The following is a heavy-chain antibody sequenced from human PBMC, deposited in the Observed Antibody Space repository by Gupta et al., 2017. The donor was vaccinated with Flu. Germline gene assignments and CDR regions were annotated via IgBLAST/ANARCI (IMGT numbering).Heavy chain of an antibody. D-gene: IGHD6-13*01. J-gene: IGHJ4*02. CDR1: GGSISSGSYY. V-gene: IGHV4-39*01. CDR2: IYYSGST. Sequence: QLQLQESGPGLVKPSATLSLTCTVSGGSISSGSYYWGWIRQPPEKGLDWIGSIYYSGSTYYNPSLKSRVTISVDISKNQFSLKLNSVAATDTAVYYCARLGYSSSWVDSWGQGTLVTVSS. CDR3: ARLGYSSSWVDS.